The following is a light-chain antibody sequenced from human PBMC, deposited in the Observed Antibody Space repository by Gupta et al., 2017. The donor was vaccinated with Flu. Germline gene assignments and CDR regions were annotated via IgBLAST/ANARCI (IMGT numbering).Light chain of an antibody. Sequence: SISCRASQSLLHSNGYNYLDWYLQKPGQSPQLLIYLGSNRASGVPDRFSGSGSGTDFTLKISRVEAEDVGVYYCMQALQTPTFGGGTKVEIK. CDR1: QSLLHSNGYNY. CDR2: LGS. J-gene: IGKJ4*01. V-gene: IGKV2-28*01. CDR3: MQALQTPT.